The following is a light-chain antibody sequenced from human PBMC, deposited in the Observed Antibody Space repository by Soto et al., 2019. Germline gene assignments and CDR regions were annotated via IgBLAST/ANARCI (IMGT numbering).Light chain of an antibody. CDR1: QNIRGNE. CDR2: RGS. V-gene: IGKV3-20*01. J-gene: IGKJ1*01. CDR3: QDYGASAPWT. Sequence: EVVLTQSPGTLSLSPRERATLSCRASQNIRGNELAWYQQKPGQAPRLLIYRGSSRATCIPDRFSGRGSGTDFSHTFSGLEPEDFAVYCCQDYGASAPWTFGQGTKGELK.